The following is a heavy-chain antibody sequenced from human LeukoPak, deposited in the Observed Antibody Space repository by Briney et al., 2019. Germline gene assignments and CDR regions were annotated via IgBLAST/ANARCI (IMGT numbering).Heavy chain of an antibody. CDR1: GGSISSYY. J-gene: IGHJ5*02. Sequence: SETLSLTCTVSGGSISSYYWSWIRQPPGKGLEWIGEINHSGSTNYNPSLKSRVTISVDTSKNQFSLKLSSVTAADTAVYYCARDWSVAYYDSSGYYGNWFDPWGQGTLVTVSS. CDR2: INHSGST. D-gene: IGHD3-22*01. CDR3: ARDWSVAYYDSSGYYGNWFDP. V-gene: IGHV4-34*01.